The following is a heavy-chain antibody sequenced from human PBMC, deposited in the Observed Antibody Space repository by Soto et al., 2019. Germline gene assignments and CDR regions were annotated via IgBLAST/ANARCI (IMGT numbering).Heavy chain of an antibody. J-gene: IGHJ4*02. V-gene: IGHV1-69*06. CDR2: IIPIFGTA. Sequence: SVKVSCKASGGTFSNYAISWVRQAPGQGPEWMGGIIPIFGTANYAQKFQGRVTITADRSRSTAYMEVRSLTSDDTAVYYCARGWETVGATTPFAYWGQGTLVTAPQ. D-gene: IGHD1-26*01. CDR1: GGTFSNYA. CDR3: ARGWETVGATTPFAY.